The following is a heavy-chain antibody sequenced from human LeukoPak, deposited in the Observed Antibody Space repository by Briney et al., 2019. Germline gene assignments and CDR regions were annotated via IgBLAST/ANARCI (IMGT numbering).Heavy chain of an antibody. Sequence: PSETLFLTCTVSGGSVSSGSYFWSWIRQPPGKGLEWIGYISYSGSTNYNPSLKSRVTISVDTSKNQFSLKLSSVTAADTAVFYCARSPWGIAAAGHWGQGTLVTVSS. V-gene: IGHV4-61*01. CDR1: GGSVSSGSYF. J-gene: IGHJ4*02. CDR2: ISYSGST. CDR3: ARSPWGIAAAGH. D-gene: IGHD6-13*01.